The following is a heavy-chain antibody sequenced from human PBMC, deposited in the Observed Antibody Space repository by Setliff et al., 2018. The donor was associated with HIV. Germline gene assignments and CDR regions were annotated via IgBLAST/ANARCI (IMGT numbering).Heavy chain of an antibody. V-gene: IGHV1-3*01. J-gene: IGHJ4*02. D-gene: IGHD6-13*01. CDR2: INAGNGNT. CDR1: GYTFTTYA. CDR3: ARELASAAAPLGY. Sequence: GASVKVSCKASGYTFTTYAMHWVRQAPGQRLEWMGWINAGNGNTKYSQKFQGRVTITRDTSASTAYMELSSLRSEDTAVYYCARELASAAAPLGYWGQGTLVTVSS.